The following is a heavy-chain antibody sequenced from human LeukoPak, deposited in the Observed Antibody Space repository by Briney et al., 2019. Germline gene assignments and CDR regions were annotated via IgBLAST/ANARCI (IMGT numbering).Heavy chain of an antibody. D-gene: IGHD6-13*01. CDR3: ASPRGAAAEEWFDY. J-gene: IGHJ4*02. Sequence: PGGSLRLSCAPSGFTFSSYEMNWVRQPPGKGREWVSYICSSGSTIYYEASVKGRFTISRDNAKSSLYLQMNSLRAEDTAVYYCASPRGAAAEEWFDYWGQGTLVSVSS. CDR2: ICSSGSTI. CDR1: GFTFSSYE. V-gene: IGHV3-48*03.